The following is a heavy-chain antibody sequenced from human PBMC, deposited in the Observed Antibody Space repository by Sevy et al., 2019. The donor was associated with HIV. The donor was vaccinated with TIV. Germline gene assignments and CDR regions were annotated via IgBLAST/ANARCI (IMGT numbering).Heavy chain of an antibody. V-gene: IGHV3-30*02. Sequence: GGSRSPSCAGPGFTFVTNAFNWSRRPPVRGRGGVPFLRYDGGNNHYADPVKGRFTISRDNSKNTLYLQMNSLRAEVTAVYYCAKDLPCTSCYGYFQHWGQGTLVTVSS. CDR2: LRYDGGNN. J-gene: IGHJ1*01. D-gene: IGHD2-2*01. CDR3: AKDLPCTSCYGYFQH. CDR1: GFTFVTNA.